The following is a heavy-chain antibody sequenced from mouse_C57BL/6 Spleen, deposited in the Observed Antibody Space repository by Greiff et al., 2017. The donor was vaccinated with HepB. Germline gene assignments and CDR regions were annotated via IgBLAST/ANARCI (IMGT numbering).Heavy chain of an antibody. Sequence: VQLQQSGAELVKPGASVKLSCKASGYTFTSYWMHWVKQRPGQGLEWIGMIHPNSGSTNYNEKFKSKATMTVEKSSSTAYMQLSSLTSEDSAVDYCASRVMVKGYFDYWGQGTTLTVSS. CDR3: ASRVMVKGYFDY. J-gene: IGHJ2*01. CDR2: IHPNSGST. D-gene: IGHD2-2*01. V-gene: IGHV1-64*01. CDR1: GYTFTSYW.